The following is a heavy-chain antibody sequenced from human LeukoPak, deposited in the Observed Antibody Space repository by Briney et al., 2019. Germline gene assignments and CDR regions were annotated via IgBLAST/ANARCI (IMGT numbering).Heavy chain of an antibody. V-gene: IGHV3-21*01. Sequence: GGSLRLSCAASGFTFSSYTMNWVRQAPGKGLEWVSSITSGSSYIYYADSVMGRFTISRDNANNSLYLQMNSLRAEDTAVYYCARHVVAVGFDYWGQGTLVTVSS. CDR2: ITSGSSYI. J-gene: IGHJ4*02. CDR1: GFTFSSYT. D-gene: IGHD3-22*01. CDR3: ARHVVAVGFDY.